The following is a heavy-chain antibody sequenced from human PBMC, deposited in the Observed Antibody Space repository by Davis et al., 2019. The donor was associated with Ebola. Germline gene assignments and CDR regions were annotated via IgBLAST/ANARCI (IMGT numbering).Heavy chain of an antibody. Sequence: PGGSLRLSCAASGFTFSNYGMHWVRQAPGKGLEWVAVISYDGSNKYYADSVKGRFTISRDNSKNTLYLQMNSLRAEDTAVYYCAKLPVTTAPFDYWGQGTLVTVSS. CDR2: ISYDGSNK. D-gene: IGHD4-17*01. J-gene: IGHJ4*02. CDR1: GFTFSNYG. V-gene: IGHV3-30*18. CDR3: AKLPVTTAPFDY.